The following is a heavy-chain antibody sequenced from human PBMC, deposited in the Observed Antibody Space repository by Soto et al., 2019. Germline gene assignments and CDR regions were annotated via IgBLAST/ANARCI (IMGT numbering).Heavy chain of an antibody. D-gene: IGHD6-19*01. V-gene: IGHV2-5*02. CDR2: LYWDGDI. CDR3: AHGSGWLFDY. CDR1: GFSLSTSGVG. Sequence: QITLKESGPTLMKPTQTLTLTCAFSGFSLSTSGVGVGWIRQPPGKALEWLALLYWDGDIRYSPSLRSRLTLTKDTSKNQVVLTMTNMDPVDTATYYCAHGSGWLFDYWGQGTLVTVSS. J-gene: IGHJ4*02.